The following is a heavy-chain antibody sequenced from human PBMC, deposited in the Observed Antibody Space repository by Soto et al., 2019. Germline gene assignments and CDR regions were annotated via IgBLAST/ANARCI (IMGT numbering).Heavy chain of an antibody. J-gene: IGHJ6*02. CDR3: AFFLSFGGVPVVIDF. CDR1: GFTFSSYA. D-gene: IGHD3-16*01. CDR2: ISYDGSNK. Sequence: GGSLRLSCAASGFTFSSYAMHWVRQAPGKGLEWVAVISYDGSNKYYADSVKGRFTISRDNSKNTLYLQMNSLRAEDTAVYYCAFFLSFGGVPVVIDFRAQGSSVT. V-gene: IGHV3-30*03.